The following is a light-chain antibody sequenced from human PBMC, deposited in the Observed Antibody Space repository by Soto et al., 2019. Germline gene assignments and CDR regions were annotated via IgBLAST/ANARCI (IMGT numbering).Light chain of an antibody. CDR2: KTS. CDR3: QKYNGAPFT. CDR1: QSISSW. J-gene: IGKJ3*01. Sequence: DIQMTQSPSTLSASVGDRVTITCRASQSISSWLAWYQQKPGKAPKLLMYKTSSLESGVPSRFSGSRSGTEFTLTISSLQPDDFATYYCQKYNGAPFTFGPGTKVDIK. V-gene: IGKV1-5*03.